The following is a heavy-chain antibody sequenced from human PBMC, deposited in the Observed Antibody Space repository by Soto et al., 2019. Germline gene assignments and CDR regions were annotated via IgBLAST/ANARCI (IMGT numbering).Heavy chain of an antibody. CDR2: IYYSGST. V-gene: IGHV4-59*01. Sequence: QVQLQEAGPGLVQPSETLSLTCTVSGVSISSYYWIWIRQPPGKGLEWIGYIYYSGSTNYNPSLKSRVTISVDTSKNQFSLKLSSVTAADTAVYYCARSDGRYWGQGTLVTVSS. J-gene: IGHJ4*02. CDR3: ARSDGRY. CDR1: GVSISSYY.